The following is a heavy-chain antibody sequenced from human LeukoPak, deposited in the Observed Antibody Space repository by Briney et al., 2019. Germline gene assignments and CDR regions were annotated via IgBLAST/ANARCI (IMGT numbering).Heavy chain of an antibody. D-gene: IGHD3-22*01. V-gene: IGHV4-34*01. CDR2: INHSGST. CDR3: ARDMGYDSTD. CDR1: GGSFSGYY. Sequence: SETLSLTCAVYGGSFSGYYWSWIRQPPGKGLEWIGEINHSGSTNYNPSLKSRVTISVDTSKNQFSLKLSSVTAADTAVYYCARDMGYDSTDWGQGTLVTVSS. J-gene: IGHJ4*02.